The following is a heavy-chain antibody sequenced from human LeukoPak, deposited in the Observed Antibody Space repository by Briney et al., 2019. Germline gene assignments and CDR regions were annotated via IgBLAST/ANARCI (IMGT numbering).Heavy chain of an antibody. CDR1: GYTFTRYY. CDR2: IDCDGGNT. D-gene: IGHD4-23*01. J-gene: IGHJ4*02. V-gene: IGHV1-46*01. CDR3: AREFGNTYYFDY. Sequence: ASVKVSCKAFGYTFTRYYIHWVRQAPGQGLEWMGAIDCDGGNTKYAQRFQGRVTMTRDTSTSTVYMDLSSLRSEDTAVFYCAREFGNTYYFDYWGQGTLVTVSS.